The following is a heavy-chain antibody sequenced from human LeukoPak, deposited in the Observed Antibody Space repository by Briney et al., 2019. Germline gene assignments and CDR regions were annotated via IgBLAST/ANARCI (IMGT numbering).Heavy chain of an antibody. D-gene: IGHD5-24*01. V-gene: IGHV1-2*02. CDR2: INPNSGGT. J-gene: IGHJ4*02. CDR3: AKTRRDGYNCDLDF. CDR1: GYSFTGHH. Sequence: ASVKVSCKSSGYSFTGHHIHWVRQAPGQGLEWMGWINPNSGGTNYAQKFQGRVTMTRDTSISTAYMELSRLISDDTALYYCAKTRRDGYNCDLDFWGQGTLVTVSS.